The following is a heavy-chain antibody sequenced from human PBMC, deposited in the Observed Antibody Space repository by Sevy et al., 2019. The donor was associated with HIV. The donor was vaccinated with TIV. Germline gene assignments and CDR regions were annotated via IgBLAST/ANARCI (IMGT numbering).Heavy chain of an antibody. V-gene: IGHV1-46*01. J-gene: IGHJ4*02. CDR1: GYTFTSYY. CDR3: ARALRDYYDSSGYSLVFDY. D-gene: IGHD3-22*01. CDR2: INPSGGST. Sequence: ASVKVSCKASGYTFTSYYMHWVRQAPGQGLEWMGIINPSGGSTSYAQKFQGRVTMTRDTSTSTVYMKLSSLRSEDTAVYYCARALRDYYDSSGYSLVFDYWGQGTLVTVSS.